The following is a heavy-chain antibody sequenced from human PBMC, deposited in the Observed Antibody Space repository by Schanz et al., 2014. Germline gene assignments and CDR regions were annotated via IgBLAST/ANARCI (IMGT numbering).Heavy chain of an antibody. D-gene: IGHD6-19*01. Sequence: EVQLLESGGGLVQPGGSLRLSCAGSGFTFSSYAMSWVRQTPGKGLEWVGRIKSKTDGGTTDYAAPVKGRFTISRDDSKNTLFLQMNSLKTEDTAVYYCTTYCDGGCAIDNWGQGALXTVSS. CDR3: TTYCDGGCAIDN. CDR2: IKSKTDGGTT. CDR1: GFTFSSYA. J-gene: IGHJ4*02. V-gene: IGHV3-15*01.